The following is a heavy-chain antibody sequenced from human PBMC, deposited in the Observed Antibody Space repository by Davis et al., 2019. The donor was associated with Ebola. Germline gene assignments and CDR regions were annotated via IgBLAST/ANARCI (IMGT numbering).Heavy chain of an antibody. CDR3: TRGIARRRSGSWFDP. V-gene: IGHV1-8*02. CDR1: GYTFRNYD. CDR2: MNPDSGNT. Sequence: ASVKVSCKTSGYTFRNYDINWVRQATGQGLEWMGWMNPDSGNTGYAQKFQGRVTMTRDTSITTAYMELSSLSSDDTAVYYCTRGIARRRSGSWFDPWGQGTPVTVSS. D-gene: IGHD2-15*01. J-gene: IGHJ5*02.